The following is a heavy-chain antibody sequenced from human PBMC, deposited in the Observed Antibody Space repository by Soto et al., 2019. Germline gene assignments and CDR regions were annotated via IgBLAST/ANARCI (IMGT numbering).Heavy chain of an antibody. D-gene: IGHD3-22*01. CDR1: GYTFTSYD. CDR2: MNPNSGNT. V-gene: IGHV1-8*01. Sequence: ASVKVSCKASGYTFTSYDINWVRQATGQGLEWMGWMNPNSGNTGYAQKFQGRVTITADESTSTAYMELSSLRSEDTAVYYCARAVDYYDTLLDYWGQGTLVTVSS. J-gene: IGHJ4*02. CDR3: ARAVDYYDTLLDY.